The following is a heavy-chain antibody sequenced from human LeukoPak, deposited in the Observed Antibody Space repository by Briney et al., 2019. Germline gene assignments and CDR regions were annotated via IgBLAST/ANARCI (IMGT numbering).Heavy chain of an antibody. J-gene: IGHJ4*02. CDR1: GFTFSSYA. D-gene: IGHD2-21*02. V-gene: IGHV3-30-3*01. Sequence: PGGSLRLSCAASGFTFSSYAMHWVRQAPGKGLEWVAVISYDGSNKYYADSVKGRFTISGDNSKNTLYLQMNSLRAEDTAVYYCASATCGGDCYIFDYWGQGTLVTVSS. CDR2: ISYDGSNK. CDR3: ASATCGGDCYIFDY.